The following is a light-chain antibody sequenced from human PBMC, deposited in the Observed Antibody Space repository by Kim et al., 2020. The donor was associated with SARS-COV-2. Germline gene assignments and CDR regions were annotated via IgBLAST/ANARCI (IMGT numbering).Light chain of an antibody. J-gene: IGKJ1*01. CDR2: GSS. CDR1: QSVSTNY. V-gene: IGKV3-20*01. CDR3: QQYSSLPRT. Sequence: PGEKATLSCRASQSVSTNYLAWYQQKPGQAPRLLIYGSSRRATGIPDRFSGSGSGTDFTLTISRLEPEDFAMYYCQQYSSLPRTFGQGTKVDIK.